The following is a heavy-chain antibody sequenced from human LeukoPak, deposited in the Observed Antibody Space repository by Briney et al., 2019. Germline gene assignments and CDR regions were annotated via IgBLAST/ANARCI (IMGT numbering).Heavy chain of an antibody. Sequence: ASVKVSCKASGYSFTGYYMHWVRQAPGQGLEWMGWINPNSGGTNYAQKFQGRVTMTRDTSISTAYMELSRLRSDDTAVYYCARHNWNYYAFDIWGQGTMVTVSS. CDR3: ARHNWNYYAFDI. CDR1: GYSFTGYY. V-gene: IGHV1-2*02. CDR2: INPNSGGT. D-gene: IGHD1-7*01. J-gene: IGHJ3*02.